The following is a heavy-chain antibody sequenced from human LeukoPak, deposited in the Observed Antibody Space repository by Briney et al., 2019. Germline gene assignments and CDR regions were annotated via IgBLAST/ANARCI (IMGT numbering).Heavy chain of an antibody. Sequence: ASVKVSCKASGYTFTSYDINWVRQATGQGLEWMGWMNPNSGNTGYAQKFQGRVTMTRNTSISTAYMEPSSLRSEDTAVYYCARGIGDYGDYTHDYWGQGTLVTVSS. CDR1: GYTFTSYD. D-gene: IGHD4-17*01. J-gene: IGHJ4*02. CDR3: ARGIGDYGDYTHDY. V-gene: IGHV1-8*01. CDR2: MNPNSGNT.